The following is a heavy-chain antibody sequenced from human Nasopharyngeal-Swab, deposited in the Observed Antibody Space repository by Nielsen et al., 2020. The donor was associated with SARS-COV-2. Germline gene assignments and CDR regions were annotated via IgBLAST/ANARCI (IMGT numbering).Heavy chain of an antibody. J-gene: IGHJ4*02. CDR3: ARDRGRDGYNYGGYYFDY. D-gene: IGHD5-24*01. V-gene: IGHV4-31*03. CDR2: IYYSGST. CDR1: GGSISSGGYY. Sequence: SETLSLTCTVSGGSISSGGYYWSWIRQHPGKGLEWIGYIYYSGSTYYNPSLKSRVTISVDTSKNQFSLKLSSVTAADTAVYYCARDRGRDGYNYGGYYFDYWGQGTLVTVSS.